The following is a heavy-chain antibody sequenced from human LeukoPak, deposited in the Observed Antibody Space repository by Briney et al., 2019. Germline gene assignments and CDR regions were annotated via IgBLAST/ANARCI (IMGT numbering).Heavy chain of an antibody. Sequence: SVKVSCKASGGTFSSYVISWVRQAPGQGLEWMGGIIPISGTTNYAQKFQGRVTFTADESTSTAYMELSSLRSEDTALYYCARKLRLGGNWFDPWGQGTLVTVSS. CDR1: GGTFSSYV. D-gene: IGHD1-26*01. CDR3: ARKLRLGGNWFDP. V-gene: IGHV1-69*13. J-gene: IGHJ5*02. CDR2: IIPISGTT.